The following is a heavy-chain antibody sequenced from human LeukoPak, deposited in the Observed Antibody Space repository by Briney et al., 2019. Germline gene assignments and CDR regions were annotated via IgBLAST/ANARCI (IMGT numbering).Heavy chain of an antibody. D-gene: IGHD4-23*01. J-gene: IGHJ4*02. V-gene: IGHV1-2*02. CDR3: VRSLGGTYDTNEY. CDR1: GYTFTGYY. Sequence: ASVKVSCKASGYTFTGYYIHWVRQAPGQGLEWMGWINPNGGGTNYGQNFQGRVTLTRDTSTTAAYMELRSLRSDDTAMYYCVRSLGGTYDTNEYWGQGTLVTVSS. CDR2: INPNGGGT.